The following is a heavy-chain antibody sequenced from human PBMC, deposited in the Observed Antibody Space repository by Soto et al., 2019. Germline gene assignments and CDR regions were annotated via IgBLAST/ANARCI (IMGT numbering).Heavy chain of an antibody. V-gene: IGHV3-9*01. D-gene: IGHD2-21*01. CDR2: ISWNSGSI. CDR1: GFTFDDYA. Sequence: EVQLVESEGGLVQPGRSLRLSCAASGFTFDDYAMHWVRQAPGKGLEWVSGISWNSGSIGYADSVKGRFTISRDNAKNSLYLQMNSLRAEDTALYYCAKDIGAYCGGDCYSSPLGYWGQGTLVTVSS. J-gene: IGHJ4*02. CDR3: AKDIGAYCGGDCYSSPLGY.